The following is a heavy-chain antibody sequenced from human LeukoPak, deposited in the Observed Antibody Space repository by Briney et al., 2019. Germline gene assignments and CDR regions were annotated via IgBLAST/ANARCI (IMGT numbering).Heavy chain of an antibody. CDR3: ARDLGYSYGYPNDY. Sequence: ASVKVSCKASGYTFTGYYMHWVRQAPGQGLEWMGWINPNSGGTNYAQKFQGRVTMTRDTSISTAYMELSRLRSDDTAVYYCARDLGYSYGYPNDYWGQGTLVTVSS. D-gene: IGHD5-18*01. CDR2: INPNSGGT. CDR1: GYTFTGYY. J-gene: IGHJ4*02. V-gene: IGHV1-2*02.